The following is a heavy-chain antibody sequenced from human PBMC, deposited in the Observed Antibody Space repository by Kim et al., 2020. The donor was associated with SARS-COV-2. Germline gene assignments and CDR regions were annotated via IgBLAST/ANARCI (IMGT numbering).Heavy chain of an antibody. CDR1: GFTFNNYA. D-gene: IGHD6-19*01. CDR3: AINPEGQWPFSYYGMDV. Sequence: GGSLRLSCAASGFTFNNYAMTWVRQAPGKGLEWVSCISGSGSSTYYADSVKGRFSISRDNSKNTLYLQMNSLRVEDTAVYYCAINPEGQWPFSYYGMDVWGQGTTVTVSS. V-gene: IGHV3-23*01. J-gene: IGHJ6*02. CDR2: ISGSGSST.